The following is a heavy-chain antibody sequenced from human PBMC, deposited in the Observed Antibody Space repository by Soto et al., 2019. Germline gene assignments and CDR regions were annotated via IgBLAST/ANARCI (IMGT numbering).Heavy chain of an antibody. V-gene: IGHV1-69*01. CDR2: IIPIFGTA. J-gene: IGHJ4*02. CDR1: GGIFSSYA. CDR3: ARGGSGYVWFNEF. D-gene: IGHD3-22*01. Sequence: QEQLVQSGAEVKKPGSSVKVSCKASGGIFSSYAISWVRQAPGQGLEWMGGIIPIFGTANYAHKFYGRVTITADESTNTAYMDLSSLKSEDTAIYYCARGGSGYVWFNEFWGQGTLVTVSS.